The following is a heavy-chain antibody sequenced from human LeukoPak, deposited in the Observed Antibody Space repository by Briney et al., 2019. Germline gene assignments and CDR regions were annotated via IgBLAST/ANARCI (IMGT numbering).Heavy chain of an antibody. CDR1: GFTFDDYA. Sequence: GRSLRLPCAASGFTFDDYAMHWVRQAPGEGLEWVSGISWNSGSIGYADSVKGRFTISRDNAKNSLYLQMNSLRAEDTALYYCARDMGSGSYIDAFDIWGQGTMVTVSS. V-gene: IGHV3-9*01. CDR3: ARDMGSGSYIDAFDI. D-gene: IGHD3-10*01. CDR2: ISWNSGSI. J-gene: IGHJ3*02.